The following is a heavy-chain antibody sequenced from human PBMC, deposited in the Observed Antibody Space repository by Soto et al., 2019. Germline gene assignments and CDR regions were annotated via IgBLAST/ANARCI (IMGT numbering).Heavy chain of an antibody. CDR3: AKDGATTIFGVAEKDY. Sequence: GGSLRLSCAASGFTFSSYGMHWVRQAPGKGLEWVAVISYDGSNKYYADSVKGRFTISRDNSKNTLYLQMNSLRAEDTAVYYCAKDGATTIFGVAEKDYWGQGTLVTVSS. V-gene: IGHV3-30*18. CDR2: ISYDGSNK. CDR1: GFTFSSYG. D-gene: IGHD3-3*01. J-gene: IGHJ4*02.